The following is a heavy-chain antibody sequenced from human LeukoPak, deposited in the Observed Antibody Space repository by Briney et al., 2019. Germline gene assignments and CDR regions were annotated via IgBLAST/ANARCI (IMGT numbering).Heavy chain of an antibody. V-gene: IGHV3-23*01. CDR1: GFTFSSCA. J-gene: IGHJ4*02. D-gene: IGHD3-10*01. Sequence: GGSLRLSCAASGFTFSSCAMSWVRQAPGKGLEWVSAISGSGGSTYYADSVKGRFTISRDNSKNTLYLQMNSLRAEDTAVYYCAKDKLLYGSGSYYNKNLPFDYWGQGTLVTVSS. CDR3: AKDKLLYGSGSYYNKNLPFDY. CDR2: ISGSGGST.